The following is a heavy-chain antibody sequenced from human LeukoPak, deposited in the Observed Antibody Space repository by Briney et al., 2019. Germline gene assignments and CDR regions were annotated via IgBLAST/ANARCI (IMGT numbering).Heavy chain of an antibody. CDR2: INPTTGST. J-gene: IGHJ3*02. V-gene: IGHV1-46*01. CDR3: ARDLNPQSIGMRAFDI. CDR1: GYPFTNFY. Sequence: ASVKVSCKASGYPFTNFYLHWVRQAPGQGLEWMGIINPTTGSTTYAQKLQGRVTMTRDMSTSTVYMELSSLRSEDTAVYFCARDLNPQSIGMRAFDIWGQGTMVTASS. D-gene: IGHD1-14*01.